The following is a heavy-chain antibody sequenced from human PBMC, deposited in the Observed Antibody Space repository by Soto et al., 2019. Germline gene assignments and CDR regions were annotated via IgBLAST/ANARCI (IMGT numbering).Heavy chain of an antibody. CDR1: GFTFSNYW. V-gene: IGHV3-7*01. J-gene: IGHJ4*02. D-gene: IGHD4-17*01. CDR3: AREIDYGDYDTRVGY. CDR2: IKQDGSEK. Sequence: EVQLVESGGGLVQTGGSLRLSCAASGFTFSNYWMSWVRQAPGKGLEWVANIKQDGSEKYYVDSVKGRFTISRDNAKNSLYLQMNSLRGEDTAVYYCAREIDYGDYDTRVGYWGQGTLVTGSS.